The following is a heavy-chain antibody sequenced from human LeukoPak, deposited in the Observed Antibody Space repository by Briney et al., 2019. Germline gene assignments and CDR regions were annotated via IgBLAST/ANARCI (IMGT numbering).Heavy chain of an antibody. V-gene: IGHV4-31*03. D-gene: IGHD5-18*01. Sequence: SQTLSLTCTVSGGSISSGGYYWSWIRQHPGKGLEWIGYIYYSGSTYYNPSLKSRVTISVDTSKNQFSPKLSSVTAADTAVYYCARGGVDTAMAIFDYWGQGTLVTVSS. J-gene: IGHJ4*02. CDR2: IYYSGST. CDR1: GGSISSGGYY. CDR3: ARGGVDTAMAIFDY.